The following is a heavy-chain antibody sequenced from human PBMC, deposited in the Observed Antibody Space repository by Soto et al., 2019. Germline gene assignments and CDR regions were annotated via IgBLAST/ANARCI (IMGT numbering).Heavy chain of an antibody. V-gene: IGHV1-2*02. CDR3: ARVTETDKAMFGSFDFDP. D-gene: IGHD3-10*02. J-gene: IGHJ5*02. CDR2: INPNSGGT. CDR1: GYTFAGYY. Sequence: ASVKVSCKASGYTFAGYYMHWVRQAPGQGLEWMGWINPNSGGTNYAQKFRGRVTMTRDTSISTAYMELSRLTSDDTAVYYCARVTETDKAMFGSFDFDPWGQGTLVTVSS.